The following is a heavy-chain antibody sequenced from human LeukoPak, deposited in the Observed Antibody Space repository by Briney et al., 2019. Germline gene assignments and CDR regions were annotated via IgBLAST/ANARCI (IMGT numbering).Heavy chain of an antibody. V-gene: IGHV1-2*02. CDR2: INPNSGAT. Sequence: ASVKVSCKASGYTFTGYYMHWVRQAPGQGLEWMGWINPNSGATNYAQKFQGRVTMTRDTSISTASMELSSLKPDDTAVYYCARDSYSYGPGPDYWGQGTLVTVSS. D-gene: IGHD5-18*01. CDR3: ARDSYSYGPGPDY. J-gene: IGHJ4*02. CDR1: GYTFTGYY.